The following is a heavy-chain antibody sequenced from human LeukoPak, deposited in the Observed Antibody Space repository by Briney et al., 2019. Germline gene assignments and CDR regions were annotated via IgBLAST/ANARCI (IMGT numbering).Heavy chain of an antibody. V-gene: IGHV3-23*01. Sequence: PGGSLRLSCAVSGITLSNYGMSWVRQAPGKGLEWVAGISDSGGSTNYADSVKGRSTISRDNPKNTLYLQMNSLRAEDTAVYFCAKRGIVIRAVIIVGFHKEAYYFDYWGQGALVTVSS. CDR3: AKRGIVIRAVIIVGFHKEAYYFDY. CDR2: ISDSGGST. CDR1: GITLSNYG. D-gene: IGHD3-10*01. J-gene: IGHJ4*02.